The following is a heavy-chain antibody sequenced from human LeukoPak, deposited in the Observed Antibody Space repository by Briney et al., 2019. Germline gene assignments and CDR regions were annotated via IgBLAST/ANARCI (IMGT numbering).Heavy chain of an antibody. CDR2: IYYTGST. D-gene: IGHD3-10*01. J-gene: IGHJ4*02. CDR1: GGSISSYY. Sequence: SETLSLTCTVSGGSISSYYWSWIRQPLGKGLEWIGYIYYTGSTNYRPSLKGRVTISLDTSNQFSLKLSSVTAADTAVYYCARRGYYGSGSYYLDYWGQGTLVTVSS. CDR3: ARRGYYGSGSYYLDY. V-gene: IGHV4-59*01.